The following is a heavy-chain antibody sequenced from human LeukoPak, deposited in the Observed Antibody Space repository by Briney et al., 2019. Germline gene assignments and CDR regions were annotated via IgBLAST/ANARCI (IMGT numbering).Heavy chain of an antibody. Sequence: GGSLRLSCAASGFTFSSHAMHWVRQAPGKGLEWVAVISYDGSNKNYADSVKGRFTISRDNSKNMLYLQMNSLRPEDTAVYYCARDRGGYGSGSYSYFDYWGQGTLVTVSS. V-gene: IGHV3-30-3*01. J-gene: IGHJ4*02. D-gene: IGHD3-10*01. CDR2: ISYDGSNK. CDR3: ARDRGGYGSGSYSYFDY. CDR1: GFTFSSHA.